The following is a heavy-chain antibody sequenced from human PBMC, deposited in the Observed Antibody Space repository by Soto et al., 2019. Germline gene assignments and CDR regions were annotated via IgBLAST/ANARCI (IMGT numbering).Heavy chain of an antibody. CDR3: AKCSGKSCRKEYFQW. CDR1: GFTFSNYA. V-gene: IGHV3-23*01. D-gene: IGHD2-15*01. CDR2: ISGSGGST. J-gene: IGHJ1*01. Sequence: GSLRLSCAASGFTFSNYAMAWVRQAPGKGLEWVSTISGSGGSTYYADSVKGRFTISRDNSKSTLYLQGNTLRAEDTAVYYCAKCSGKSCRKEYFQWGGKGTLVTVSS.